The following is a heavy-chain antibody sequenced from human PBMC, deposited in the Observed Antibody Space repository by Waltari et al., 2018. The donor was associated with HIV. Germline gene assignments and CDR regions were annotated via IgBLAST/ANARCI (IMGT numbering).Heavy chain of an antibody. Sequence: EVQLVESGGGLVKPGGSLRLSCAASGFIFSNAWMSWVRQAPGKGLEWVGRIKSKSDGGTKDYAAPVKVRFTISRDDSKNSLYLQMNTLKTEDTAVYYCTTGAEDLWRVYWGQGNLVTVSS. V-gene: IGHV3-15*01. CDR2: IKSKSDGGTK. CDR1: GFIFSNAW. J-gene: IGHJ4*02. CDR3: TTGAEDLWRVY. D-gene: IGHD3-10*01.